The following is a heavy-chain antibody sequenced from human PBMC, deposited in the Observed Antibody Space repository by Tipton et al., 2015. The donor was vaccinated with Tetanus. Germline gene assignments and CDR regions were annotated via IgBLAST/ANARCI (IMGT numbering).Heavy chain of an antibody. Sequence: TLSLTCTVSGGSISTYHWNWIRQFPGKGLEWIGYIDYFGTTKYNPSLKSRVAMSVDTSKKQFSLNLSSVTAADTAVYYCARAPNRISRAYDYWGQGTQITVSS. CDR1: GGSISTYH. CDR2: IDYFGTT. V-gene: IGHV4-59*01. D-gene: IGHD1-14*01. CDR3: ARAPNRISRAYDY. J-gene: IGHJ4*02.